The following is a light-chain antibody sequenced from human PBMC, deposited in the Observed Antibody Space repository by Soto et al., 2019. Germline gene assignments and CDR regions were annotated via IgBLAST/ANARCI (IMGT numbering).Light chain of an antibody. Sequence: QSVLTQPASVSGSPGQSITISCTGTRSDFGGYNYVSWYQHHPRKAPKLIVYGVSNRPSGVSNRFSGSKSGYTASLTISGLQPEDEADYYCSSYTGHKTLWVFGGGTKLTVL. CDR1: RSDFGGYNY. V-gene: IGLV2-14*01. CDR3: SSYTGHKTLWV. J-gene: IGLJ3*02. CDR2: GVS.